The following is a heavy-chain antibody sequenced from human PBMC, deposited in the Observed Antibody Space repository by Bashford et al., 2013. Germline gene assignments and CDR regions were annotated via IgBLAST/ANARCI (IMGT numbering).Heavy chain of an antibody. CDR2: ISVDAGYQ. CDR3: AREYSGRYSSLDY. J-gene: IGHJ4*02. CDR1: GLTFSTAV. Sequence: GGSVRLSCEGSGLTFSTAVMHWVRQAPGKGLEWVTGISVDAGYQHYRDSVKGRFTISKDNSRNTLYLQMDSLTAEDTAVYYCAREYSGRYSSLDYWGQGALVTVSS. V-gene: IGHV3-30*03. D-gene: IGHD1-26*01.